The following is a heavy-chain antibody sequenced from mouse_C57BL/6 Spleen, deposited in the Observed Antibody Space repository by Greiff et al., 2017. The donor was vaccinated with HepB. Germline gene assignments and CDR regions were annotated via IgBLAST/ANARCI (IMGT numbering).Heavy chain of an antibody. CDR3: ANWDLDYFDY. D-gene: IGHD4-1*01. CDR1: GYSITSGYY. Sequence: ESGPGLVKPSQSLSLTCSVTGYSITSGYYWNWIRQFPGNKLEWMGYISYDGSNNYNPSLKNRISITRDTSKNQFFLKLNSVTTEDTATYYCANWDLDYFDYWGQGTTLTVSS. CDR2: ISYDGSN. J-gene: IGHJ2*01. V-gene: IGHV3-6*01.